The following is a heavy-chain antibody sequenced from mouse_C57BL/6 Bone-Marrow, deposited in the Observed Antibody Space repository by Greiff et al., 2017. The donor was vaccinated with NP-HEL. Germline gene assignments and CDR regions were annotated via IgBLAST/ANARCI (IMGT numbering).Heavy chain of an antibody. Sequence: VQLKQSGAELVRPGASVTLSCKASGYTFTDYEMHWVKQTPVHGLEWIGAIDPETGGTAYNQKFKGKAILTADKSSSTAYMELRSLTSEDSAVYYCTIYGSSYWGQGTTLTVSS. J-gene: IGHJ2*01. CDR3: TIYGSSY. CDR2: IDPETGGT. D-gene: IGHD1-1*01. V-gene: IGHV1-15*01. CDR1: GYTFTDYE.